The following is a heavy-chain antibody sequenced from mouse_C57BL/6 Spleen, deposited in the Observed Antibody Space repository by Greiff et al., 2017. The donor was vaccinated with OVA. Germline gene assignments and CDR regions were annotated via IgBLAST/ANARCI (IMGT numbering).Heavy chain of an antibody. J-gene: IGHJ2*01. CDR1: GYTFTSYW. CDR3: ARMGDYDY. Sequence: QVQLQQSGAELVMPGASVKLSCKASGYTFTSYWMHWVKQRPGQGLEWIGEIDPSDSYTNYNQKFKGKSTLTVDKSSSTAYMQLSSLTSEDSAVYYCARMGDYDYWGQGTTLTVSS. V-gene: IGHV1-69*01. D-gene: IGHD2-4*01. CDR2: IDPSDSYT.